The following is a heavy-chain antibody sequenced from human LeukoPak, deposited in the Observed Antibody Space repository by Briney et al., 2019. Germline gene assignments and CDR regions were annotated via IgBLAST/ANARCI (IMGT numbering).Heavy chain of an antibody. V-gene: IGHV3-7*01. Sequence: GGSLRLSCAASGFTFNSYWMSWVRQAPGKGLEWVANIKQDGSEKYYVDSVKGRFTISRDNAKNSLYLQMNSLRAEDTAVYYCALNYYGSGNYLDYWGQGTLVTVSS. D-gene: IGHD3-10*01. CDR2: IKQDGSEK. CDR1: GFTFNSYW. CDR3: ALNYYGSGNYLDY. J-gene: IGHJ4*02.